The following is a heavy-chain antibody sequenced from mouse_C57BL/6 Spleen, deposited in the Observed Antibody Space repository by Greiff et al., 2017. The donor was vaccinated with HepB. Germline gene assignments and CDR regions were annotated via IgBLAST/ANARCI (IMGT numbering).Heavy chain of an antibody. CDR3: ARGTHDGENYYAMDY. CDR2: INPGSGGT. V-gene: IGHV1-54*01. Sequence: QVQLQQSGAELVRPGTSVKVSCKASGYAFTNYLIEWVKQRPGQGLEWIGVINPGSGGTNYNEKFKGKATLTADKSSSTAYMQLSSLTSEDSAVYFCARGTHDGENYYAMDYWGQGTSVTVSS. D-gene: IGHD2-3*01. CDR1: GYAFTNYL. J-gene: IGHJ4*01.